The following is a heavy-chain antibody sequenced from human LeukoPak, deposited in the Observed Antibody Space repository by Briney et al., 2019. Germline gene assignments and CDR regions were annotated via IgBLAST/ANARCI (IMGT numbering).Heavy chain of an antibody. CDR1: GFTFSSYS. J-gene: IGHJ5*02. CDR2: ISSSSSYI. D-gene: IGHD6-13*01. V-gene: IGHV3-21*04. Sequence: PGGSLRLSCAASGFTFSSYSMNWVRQAPGKGLEWVSSISSSSSYIYYADSVKGRFTISRGNSKNTLYLQMNSLRAEDTAVYYCAKVASSSWYPVYWFDPWGQGTLVTVSS. CDR3: AKVASSSWYPVYWFDP.